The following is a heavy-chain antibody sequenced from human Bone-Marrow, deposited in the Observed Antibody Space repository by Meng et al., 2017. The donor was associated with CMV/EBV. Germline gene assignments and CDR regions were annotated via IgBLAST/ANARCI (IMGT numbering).Heavy chain of an antibody. CDR2: INPNSGGT. V-gene: IGHV1-2*02. D-gene: IGHD4-17*01. Sequence: ASVKVSCKASGYTFTSYGISWVRQAPGQGLEWMGWINPNSGGTNYAQKFQGRVTMTRDTSIRTAYMELSRLRSDDTAVYYCARGHKRSGTTVTTPDYWGQGTLVTVSS. J-gene: IGHJ4*02. CDR3: ARGHKRSGTTVTTPDY. CDR1: GYTFTSYG.